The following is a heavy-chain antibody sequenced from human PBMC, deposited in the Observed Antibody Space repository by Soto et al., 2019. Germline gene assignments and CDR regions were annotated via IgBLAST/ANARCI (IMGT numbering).Heavy chain of an antibody. CDR1: GFTFSDYY. D-gene: IGHD3-22*01. CDR3: ARVRYYDSSGYYVYYFDY. V-gene: IGHV3-11*06. J-gene: IGHJ4*02. Sequence: QVQLVESGGGLVKPGGSLRLSCAASGFTFSDYYMSWIRQAPGKGLEWVSYISSSSSYTNYADSVKGRFTISRDNAKNSLYLQMNSLRAEDTAVCYCARVRYYDSSGYYVYYFDYWGQGTLVTVSS. CDR2: ISSSSSYT.